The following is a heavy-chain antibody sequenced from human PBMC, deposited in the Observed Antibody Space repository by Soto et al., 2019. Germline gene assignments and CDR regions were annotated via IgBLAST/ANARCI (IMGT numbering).Heavy chain of an antibody. CDR3: AGLYHYDSSGYYDY. CDR1: GNSFTTYY. CDR2: INPSGGRT. Sequence: ASVKVSCKASGNSFTTYYMHWVRQAPGQGLEWMGIINPSGGRTTYAQKFQGRVTMTRDTSTSTFHMELSSLTSEDTAVYYCAGLYHYDSSGYYDYWGQGTLVTSPQ. J-gene: IGHJ4*02. V-gene: IGHV1-46*01. D-gene: IGHD3-22*01.